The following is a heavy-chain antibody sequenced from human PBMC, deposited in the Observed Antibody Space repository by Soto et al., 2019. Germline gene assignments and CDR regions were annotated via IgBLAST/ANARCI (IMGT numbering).Heavy chain of an antibody. CDR2: IYYSGST. Sequence: SETLSLTCTVSGGSISSYYWSWIRQPPGKGLEWIGYIYYSGSTNYNPSLKSRVTISVDTSKNQFSLKLSSVTAADTAVYYCARAFNPPRSQLLSAYYFDYWGQGTLVTVSS. J-gene: IGHJ4*02. CDR3: ARAFNPPRSQLLSAYYFDY. CDR1: GGSISSYY. D-gene: IGHD2-2*01. V-gene: IGHV4-59*01.